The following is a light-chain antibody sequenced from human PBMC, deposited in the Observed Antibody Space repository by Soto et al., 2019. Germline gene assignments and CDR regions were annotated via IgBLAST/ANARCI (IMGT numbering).Light chain of an antibody. Sequence: EIVMTQSPATLSVSPGERATLSCRASQSVSSNLAWYQQKPGQAPRLLIYGASTRATGIPARFSGSGSGTEFTLTISSLQSEDFAVYYCQQYKNWWTFGPGTKVEIK. J-gene: IGKJ1*01. V-gene: IGKV3-15*01. CDR3: QQYKNWWT. CDR2: GAS. CDR1: QSVSSN.